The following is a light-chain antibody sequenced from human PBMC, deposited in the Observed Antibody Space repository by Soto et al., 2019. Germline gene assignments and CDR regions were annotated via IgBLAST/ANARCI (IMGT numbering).Light chain of an antibody. CDR1: QSVSSSY. CDR3: QQYGSSST. V-gene: IGKV3-20*01. J-gene: IGKJ5*01. CDR2: GAS. Sequence: IVLTQSPGTLSLSPGERATLSCRASQSVSSSYLAWYQQKPGQAPRLLIYGASSRPTGIPDRFSGSGSGTDLTLTISRLEPEDFAVYYCQQYGSSSTFGQGTRLEIK.